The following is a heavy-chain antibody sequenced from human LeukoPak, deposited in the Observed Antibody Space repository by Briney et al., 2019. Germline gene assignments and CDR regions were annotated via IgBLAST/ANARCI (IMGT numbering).Heavy chain of an antibody. D-gene: IGHD6-19*01. J-gene: IGHJ4*02. CDR1: GFTFSSYW. CDR2: IDRDGSRI. CDR3: ATEYSSGRFDY. Sequence: GGSLRLSCAVSGFTFSSYWMHWVRQAPGKGLVWVSRIDRDGSRINYADSVKGRFTISRDNGKNTLYLQMTSLRAEDTAVYYCATEYSSGRFDYWGQGTLVTVSS. V-gene: IGHV3-74*01.